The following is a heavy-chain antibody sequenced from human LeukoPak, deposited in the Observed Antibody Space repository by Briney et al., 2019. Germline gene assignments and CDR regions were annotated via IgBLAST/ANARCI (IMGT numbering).Heavy chain of an antibody. D-gene: IGHD3-10*01. V-gene: IGHV4-34*01. CDR2: INHSGST. CDR3: ARRMVRGVSRYYYYYYMDV. J-gene: IGHJ6*03. Sequence: SETLSLTCAVYGGSFSGYYWSWIRQPPGKGLEWIGEINHSGSTNHNPSLKSRVTISVDTSKNQFSLKLSSVNAADTAVYYCARRMVRGVSRYYYYYYMDVWGKGTTVTVSS. CDR1: GGSFSGYY.